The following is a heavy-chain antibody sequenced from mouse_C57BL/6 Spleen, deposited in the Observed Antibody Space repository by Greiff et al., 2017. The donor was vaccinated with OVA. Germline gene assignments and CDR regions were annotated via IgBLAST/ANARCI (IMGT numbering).Heavy chain of an antibody. J-gene: IGHJ4*01. CDR3: ARPPLYYSNYDYAMDY. D-gene: IGHD2-5*01. CDR2: ISSGSSTI. Sequence: EVQGVESGGGLVKPGGSLKLSCAASGFTFSDYGMHWVRQAPEKGLEWVAYISSGSSTIYYADTVKGRFTISRDNAKNTLFLQMTSLRSEDTAMYYCARPPLYYSNYDYAMDYWGQGTSVTVSS. CDR1: GFTFSDYG. V-gene: IGHV5-17*01.